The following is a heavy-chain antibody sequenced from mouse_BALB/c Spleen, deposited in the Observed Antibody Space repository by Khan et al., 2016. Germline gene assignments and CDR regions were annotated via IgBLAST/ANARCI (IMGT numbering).Heavy chain of an antibody. CDR2: ISYSGST. D-gene: IGHD2-12*01. J-gene: IGHJ4*01. CDR1: GYSITSDYA. Sequence: EVQPQESGPGLVKPSQSLSLTCTVTGYSITSDYAWHWFRQFPGNKLEWMCYISYSGSTSYNPSLISRISITRDKSKTQFFLHLNSVTTEDTATFYCARNSYEERAMDYWGQGTSVTVSS. CDR3: ARNSYEERAMDY. V-gene: IGHV3-2*02.